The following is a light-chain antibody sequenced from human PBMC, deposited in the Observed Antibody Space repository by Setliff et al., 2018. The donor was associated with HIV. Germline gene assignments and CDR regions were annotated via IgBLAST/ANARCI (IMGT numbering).Light chain of an antibody. Sequence: DIVMTQSPDSLTVSLGERATINCKSSQSVLYSSNNKNYLAWYQQKPGQPPKLLIYWASTRESGVPDRFSGSGSGTDFTLTISSLRAEDVAVYYCQEHYITPWTFGQGTKVDIK. J-gene: IGKJ1*01. V-gene: IGKV4-1*01. CDR3: QEHYITPWT. CDR2: WAS. CDR1: QSVLYSSNNKNY.